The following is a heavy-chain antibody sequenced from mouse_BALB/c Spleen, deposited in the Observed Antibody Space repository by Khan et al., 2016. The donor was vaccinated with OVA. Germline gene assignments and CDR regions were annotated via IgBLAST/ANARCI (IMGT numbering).Heavy chain of an antibody. CDR1: GYSITSDYA. J-gene: IGHJ4*01. Sequence: VQLKQSGPGLVKPSQSLSLTCTVTGYSITSDYAWNWIRQFPGNKLEWMGYISYSGSTNYNPALKSRITITRDTSKNQFFLQLNSVTTEDTATSYCARDGSRYNYAIDYWGQGTSVTVSS. CDR3: ARDGSRYNYAIDY. V-gene: IGHV3-2*02. CDR2: ISYSGST. D-gene: IGHD2-3*01.